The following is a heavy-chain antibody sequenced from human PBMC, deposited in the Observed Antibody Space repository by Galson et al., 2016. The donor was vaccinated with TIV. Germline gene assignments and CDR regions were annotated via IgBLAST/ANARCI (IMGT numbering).Heavy chain of an antibody. J-gene: IGHJ4*02. CDR1: GFSFSNYA. CDR3: ATRPLITIFGAGSNYCDS. Sequence: SLRLSCAASGFSFSNYAMSWVRQAPGRGLEWVSGIGGSGGSPNYGDSVKGRFTISRDNSKNIVYLQMNSLRAEDTAVYYCATRPLITIFGAGSNYCDSWGQGTLVTVSS. CDR2: IGGSGGSP. D-gene: IGHD3-3*01. V-gene: IGHV3-23*01.